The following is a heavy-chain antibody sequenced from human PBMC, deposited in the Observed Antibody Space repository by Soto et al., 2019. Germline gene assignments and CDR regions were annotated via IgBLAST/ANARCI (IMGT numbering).Heavy chain of an antibody. D-gene: IGHD3-10*01. CDR1: GGSISSSSYY. J-gene: IGHJ5*02. CDR3: ARGAITMVPPNWFDP. Sequence: PSETLSLTCTVSGGSISSSSYYWGWIRQPPGRVVEWIECIYNSGSTNYNPALKSRATISVDTSKNQFSLKLSSVTAADTAVYYCARGAITMVPPNWFDPWGQGTLVTVSS. CDR2: IYNSGST. V-gene: IGHV4-39*07.